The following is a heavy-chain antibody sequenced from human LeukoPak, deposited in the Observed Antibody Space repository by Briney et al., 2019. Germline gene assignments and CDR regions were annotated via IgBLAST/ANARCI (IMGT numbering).Heavy chain of an antibody. Sequence: GGSLRLSCAASGFTFSSYWMHWVRQAPGKGLVWVSRINSDGSSTSYADSVKGRFTISRDNAKNTPYLQMNSLRAEDTAVYYCAREGVYDYVWGSYRPYYFDYWGQGTLVTVSS. V-gene: IGHV3-74*01. J-gene: IGHJ4*02. CDR1: GFTFSSYW. CDR3: AREGVYDYVWGSYRPYYFDY. D-gene: IGHD3-16*02. CDR2: INSDGSST.